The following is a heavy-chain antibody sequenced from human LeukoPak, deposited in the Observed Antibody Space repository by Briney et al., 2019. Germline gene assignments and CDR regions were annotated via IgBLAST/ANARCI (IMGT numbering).Heavy chain of an antibody. CDR1: GFTLSSYA. CDR3: AKGGRITFGGVIVNEYYFDY. Sequence: GGSLRLSCAASGFTLSSYAMSWVRQAPGKGLEWVSGISGSGGSTYHADSVKGRFTISRDNSKNTLYLQMNSLRAEDTAVYYCAKGGRITFGGVIVNEYYFDYWGQGTLVTVSS. J-gene: IGHJ4*02. D-gene: IGHD3-16*02. V-gene: IGHV3-23*01. CDR2: ISGSGGST.